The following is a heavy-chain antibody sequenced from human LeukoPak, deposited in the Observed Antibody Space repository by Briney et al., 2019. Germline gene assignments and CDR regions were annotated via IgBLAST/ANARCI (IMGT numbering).Heavy chain of an antibody. J-gene: IGHJ5*02. D-gene: IGHD2-2*01. CDR2: INARGDT. Sequence: SETLSLTCAVYGGSFNDYYWNWIRQSPGKGVGWIGEINARGDTNYNPSLKSRVNISVDTSRKQFSLRLTSMIAADTALYYCARGQVPAARGYNWFDPWGQGTLVTVSS. CDR3: ARGQVPAARGYNWFDP. V-gene: IGHV4-34*01. CDR1: GGSFNDYY.